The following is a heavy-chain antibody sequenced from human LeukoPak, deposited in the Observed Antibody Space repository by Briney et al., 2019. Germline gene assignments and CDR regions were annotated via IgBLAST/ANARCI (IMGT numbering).Heavy chain of an antibody. V-gene: IGHV3-9*01. J-gene: IGHJ6*02. CDR3: AKAAEGYYYYGMDV. CDR1: GFTFDDYA. Sequence: GGSLRLSCAASGFTFDDYAMHWVRQAPGKGLEWVSGISWDSGSIGYADSVKGRFTISRDNAKNSLYLQMNSLRAEDTALYYCAKAAEGYYYYGMDVWGQGTTVTVSS. CDR2: ISWDSGSI.